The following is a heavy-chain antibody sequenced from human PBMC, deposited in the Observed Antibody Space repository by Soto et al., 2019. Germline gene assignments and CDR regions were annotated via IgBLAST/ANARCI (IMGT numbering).Heavy chain of an antibody. CDR2: ITGGGDNT. J-gene: IGHJ4*02. V-gene: IGHV3-23*01. CDR1: GFTFTSYA. CDR3: TQDGGSRDWLTVN. D-gene: IGHD3-9*01. Sequence: EVQLLESGRDLVQPGGSLRLSCAASGFTFTSYAMSRIRQAPGKGLEWVSAITGGGDNTYYADSVKGRFTISRDNSKNTLYLQMNSLRAEDTAFYYCTQDGGSRDWLTVNWGQGTLVTVSS.